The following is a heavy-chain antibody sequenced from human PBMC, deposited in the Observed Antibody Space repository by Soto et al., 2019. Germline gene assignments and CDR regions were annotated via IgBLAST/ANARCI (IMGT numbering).Heavy chain of an antibody. Sequence: EVQLLESGGGLVQPGGSLRLSCAASGFTFSSYAMSWVRQAPGKGLEWVSAISGSGGSTYYADSVKGRFTISRDNSKNTLYLQMNSLRAEDTAVYYCAKDPKLLYSSSSMYFQHWGQGTLVTVSS. D-gene: IGHD6-6*01. CDR3: AKDPKLLYSSSSMYFQH. CDR2: ISGSGGST. V-gene: IGHV3-23*01. CDR1: GFTFSSYA. J-gene: IGHJ1*01.